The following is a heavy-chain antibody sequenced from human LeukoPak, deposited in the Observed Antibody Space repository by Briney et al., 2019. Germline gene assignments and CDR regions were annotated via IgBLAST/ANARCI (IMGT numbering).Heavy chain of an antibody. CDR1: GFTFGDYA. CDR3: TKVPERPGRWIQLLPDY. CDR2: IRSKAYGGTT. D-gene: IGHD5-18*01. V-gene: IGHV3-49*04. J-gene: IGHJ4*02. Sequence: GGSLRVSCTASGFTFGDYAMSWVRQAPGKGLEWVGFIRSKAYGGTTEYAASVKGRFTISRDDSKSIAYLQMNSLKTEDTAVYYCTKVPERPGRWIQLLPDYWGQGTLVTVSS.